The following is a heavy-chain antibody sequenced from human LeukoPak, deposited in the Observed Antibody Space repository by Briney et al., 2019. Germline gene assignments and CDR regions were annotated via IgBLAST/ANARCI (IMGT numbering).Heavy chain of an antibody. Sequence: GGSLRLSCAASGFAVSSNYMSWVRQAPGKGLEWVSAISGSGGSTYYADSVKGRFTISRDNPKNTLYLQMNSLRAEDTAVYYCAKVTWSGSPEGAFDYWGQGTLVTVSS. CDR2: ISGSGGST. D-gene: IGHD1-26*01. CDR3: AKVTWSGSPEGAFDY. J-gene: IGHJ4*02. V-gene: IGHV3-23*01. CDR1: GFAVSSNY.